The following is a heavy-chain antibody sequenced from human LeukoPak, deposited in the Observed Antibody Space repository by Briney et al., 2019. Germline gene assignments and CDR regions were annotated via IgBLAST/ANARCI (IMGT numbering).Heavy chain of an antibody. D-gene: IGHD3-10*01. CDR3: AREIFGSGTYPDY. V-gene: IGHV3-33*01. CDR2: IWHDGSHK. Sequence: GGSLTLLCAPSGLTFSTYAMHWARHAPGKGREWLTMIWHDGSHKYYTDSVRGRFTISRDNSKNSVYLQMNSLRAEDTAVYYCAREIFGSGTYPDYWGQGTLVTVSS. J-gene: IGHJ4*02. CDR1: GLTFSTYA.